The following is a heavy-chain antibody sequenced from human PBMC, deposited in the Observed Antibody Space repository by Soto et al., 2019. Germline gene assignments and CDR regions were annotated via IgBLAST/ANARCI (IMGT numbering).Heavy chain of an antibody. D-gene: IGHD2-15*01. CDR3: ARVLCQMGVTFGGGGSCYPLNWFDP. V-gene: IGHV4-31*03. CDR1: GGSISSGGYY. CDR2: IYYSGST. Sequence: SETLSLTCTVSGGSISSGGYYWSWIRQHPGKGLEWIGYIYYSGSTYYNPSLKSRVTISVDTSKNQFSLKLSSVTAADTAVYYCARVLCQMGVTFGGGGSCYPLNWFDPWGQGTLVTVSS. J-gene: IGHJ5*02.